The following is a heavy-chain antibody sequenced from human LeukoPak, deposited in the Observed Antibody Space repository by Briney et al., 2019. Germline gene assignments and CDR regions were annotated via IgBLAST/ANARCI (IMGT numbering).Heavy chain of an antibody. J-gene: IGHJ6*02. CDR3: ARRYSSGWYEIDYGMDV. CDR2: IYYSGST. CDR1: GGSISSYY. D-gene: IGHD6-19*01. V-gene: IGHV4-59*01. Sequence: SETLSLTCTVSGGSISSYYWSWIRQPPGKGLEWIGYIYYSGSTNYNPSLKSRVTISVDTSKNQFSLKLSSVTAADTAVYYCARRYSSGWYEIDYGMDVWGQGTTVTVSS.